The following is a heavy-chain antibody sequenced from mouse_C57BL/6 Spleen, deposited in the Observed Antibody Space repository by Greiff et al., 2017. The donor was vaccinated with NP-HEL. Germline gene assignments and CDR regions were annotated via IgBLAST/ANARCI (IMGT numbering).Heavy chain of an antibody. J-gene: IGHJ1*03. CDR1: GFTFSDFY. CDR2: SRNKANDYTT. CDR3: ARDRWYFDV. V-gene: IGHV7-1*01. Sequence: EVQRVESGGGLVQSGRSLRLSCATSGFTFSDFYMEWVRQAPGKGLEWIAASRNKANDYTTEYSASVKGRFIVSRDTSKSILYLQMNALRAEDTAIYYCARDRWYFDVWGTGTTVTVSS.